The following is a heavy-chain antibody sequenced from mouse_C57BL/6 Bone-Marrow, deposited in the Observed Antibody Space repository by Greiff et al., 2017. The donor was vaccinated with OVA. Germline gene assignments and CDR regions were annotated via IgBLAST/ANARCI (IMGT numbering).Heavy chain of an antibody. Sequence: VQLQQPGAELVKPGASVKLSCKASGYTFTSYWMHWVKQRPGQGLEWIGMIHPNSGSTNYNEKFKSKATLTVDKSSSTAYMQLSSLTSEDYAVYYCASGYYYVYWYFDVWGTGTTVTVSS. CDR1: GYTFTSYW. D-gene: IGHD1-1*01. V-gene: IGHV1-64*01. CDR3: ASGYYYVYWYFDV. J-gene: IGHJ1*03. CDR2: IHPNSGST.